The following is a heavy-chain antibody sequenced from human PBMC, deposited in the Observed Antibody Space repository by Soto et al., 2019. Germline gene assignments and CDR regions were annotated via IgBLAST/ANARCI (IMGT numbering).Heavy chain of an antibody. CDR2: ISSNGGST. Sequence: GGSLRLSCAASGFTFSSYTMHWVRQSPGKGLEYVSIISSNGGSTNYANSVKGRFTISRDNSKNTLYLQMGSLRLEDMALYYCARETYGGYDYWGQGT. D-gene: IGHD5-12*01. CDR1: GFTFSSYT. V-gene: IGHV3-64*01. CDR3: ARETYGGYDY. J-gene: IGHJ4*02.